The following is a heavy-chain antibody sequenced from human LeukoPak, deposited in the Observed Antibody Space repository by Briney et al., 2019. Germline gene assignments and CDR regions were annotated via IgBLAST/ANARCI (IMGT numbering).Heavy chain of an antibody. Sequence: GASVKVSCTASGYTFTSYYIHWVRQAPGQGLEWMGIINPSGGSTSYAQKFQGRVTMTRDTSTSTVYMELSSLRSEDTAVYYCARDYDSSGYPLRIFDYWGQGTLVTVSS. D-gene: IGHD3-22*01. CDR1: GYTFTSYY. CDR3: ARDYDSSGYPLRIFDY. J-gene: IGHJ4*02. CDR2: INPSGGST. V-gene: IGHV1-46*01.